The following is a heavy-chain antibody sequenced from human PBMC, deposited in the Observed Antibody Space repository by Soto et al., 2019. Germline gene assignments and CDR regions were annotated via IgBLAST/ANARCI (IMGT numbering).Heavy chain of an antibody. J-gene: IGHJ3*02. CDR2: ISSSGTTM. D-gene: IGHD2-2*01. CDR1: GFTFSDYY. Sequence: GGSLRLSCAASGFTFSDYYMNWIRQAPGKGLEWVSYISSSGTTMYYADSVKGRFTISRDNAKNSLYLQMNSLRAEDTAVYYCARPLLECSSTSCYRHHAFEIWGRGTMVTVSS. CDR3: ARPLLECSSTSCYRHHAFEI. V-gene: IGHV3-11*01.